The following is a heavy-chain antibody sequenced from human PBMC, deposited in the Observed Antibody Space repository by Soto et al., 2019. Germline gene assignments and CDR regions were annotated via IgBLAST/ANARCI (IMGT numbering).Heavy chain of an antibody. V-gene: IGHV4-61*01. CDR1: GGSVTSGPNY. D-gene: IGHD3-10*01. CDR2: ISYTGYT. CDR3: VRTYKGAA. J-gene: IGHJ5*02. Sequence: QVQLQESGPGLVRPSETLSLTCTVSGGSVTSGPNYWNWIRQPPGKGLEWIGYISYTGYTKYSPSLQXXVXTSKDASKNEVSLRLISVTAADTATYSCVRTYKGAAWGQGALVIVSS.